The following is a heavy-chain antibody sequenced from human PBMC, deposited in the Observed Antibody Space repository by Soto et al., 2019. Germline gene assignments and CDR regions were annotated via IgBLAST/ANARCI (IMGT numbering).Heavy chain of an antibody. CDR3: VRQPGGVATPGDDY. V-gene: IGHV1-8*02. CDR1: GHNFDAFD. CDR2: MNPRTGDT. J-gene: IGHJ4*02. Sequence: QVQLVQPGAEVKKPGASVKVSCEASGHNFDAFDIHWVRQAAGQGHEWMGWMNPRTGDTAFAQEFQDRVTMTSDTSRNTAYMEVSGLRSEDTAVYFCVRQPGGVATPGDDYWGQGTLVTVSS. D-gene: IGHD3-10*01.